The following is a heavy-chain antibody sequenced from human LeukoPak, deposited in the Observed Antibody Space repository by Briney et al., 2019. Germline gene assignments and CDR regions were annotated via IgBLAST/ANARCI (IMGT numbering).Heavy chain of an antibody. J-gene: IGHJ3*02. Sequence: PGGSLRLSCAASGFTFSSYSMNWVRQAPGKGLEWVSSISSSSSYIYYADSVKGRFTISRDNAKNSLYLQMNSLRAEDTAVYYCAKGATVTTDPYYYDSSGYYYISDPFDIWGQGTMVTVSS. V-gene: IGHV3-21*01. CDR3: AKGATVTTDPYYYDSSGYYYISDPFDI. CDR1: GFTFSSYS. CDR2: ISSSSSYI. D-gene: IGHD3-22*01.